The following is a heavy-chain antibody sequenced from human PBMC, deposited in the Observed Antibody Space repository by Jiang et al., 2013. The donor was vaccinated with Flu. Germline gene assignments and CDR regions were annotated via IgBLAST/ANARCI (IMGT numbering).Heavy chain of an antibody. D-gene: IGHD3-16*02. CDR3: ARDMGFGGVIVRQMDY. CDR2: ISSSSGYI. J-gene: IGHJ4*02. V-gene: IGHV3-21*01. Sequence: SSISSSSGYIYYADSVKGRFTISRDNAKNSLFLQMNSLRAEDTAVYYCARDMGFGGVIVRQMDYWGQGTLVTVSS.